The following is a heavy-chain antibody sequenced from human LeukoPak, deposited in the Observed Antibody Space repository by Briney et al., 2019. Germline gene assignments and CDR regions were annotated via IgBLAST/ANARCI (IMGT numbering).Heavy chain of an antibody. D-gene: IGHD3-10*01. CDR1: GGTFSSYA. J-gene: IGHJ4*02. V-gene: IGHV1-69*05. Sequence: ASVKVSCKASGGTFSSYAISWVRQAPGQGLEWMGGIIPIFGTANYAQKFQGRVTITTDESTSTAYMELSSLRAEDTAVYYCARVSRRFGELPLGIGYFDYWGQGTLVTVSS. CDR2: IIPIFGTA. CDR3: ARVSRRFGELPLGIGYFDY.